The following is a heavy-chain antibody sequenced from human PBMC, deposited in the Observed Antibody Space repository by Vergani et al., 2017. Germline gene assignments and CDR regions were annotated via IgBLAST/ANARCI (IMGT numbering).Heavy chain of an antibody. Sequence: EVQLVVSWGGIVKPGGSLRLSCVASGFSFRNAWMNWVRRTPGKGLEWVGRIKSTFDRGTTDYAAAVKGRFTISRDDSKNTLFLQMKGLKTEDIGVYYCTTDPRYCGDGSCYWLRDHHYYGMDVWGQGTTVTVSS. CDR3: TTDPRYCGDGSCYWLRDHHYYGMDV. CDR2: IKSTFDRGTT. J-gene: IGHJ6*02. D-gene: IGHD2-21*01. CDR1: GFSFRNAW. V-gene: IGHV3-15*07.